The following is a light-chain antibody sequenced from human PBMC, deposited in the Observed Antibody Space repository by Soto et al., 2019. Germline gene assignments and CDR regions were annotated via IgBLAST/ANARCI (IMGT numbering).Light chain of an antibody. CDR3: QQYDVDSGT. V-gene: IGKV1-5*01. CDR1: QSISDW. Sequence: DIQMTQSPSTLSASVGDRVTITCRASQSISDWLAWYQQKPGKAPKLLIFDASSLESGVPSRFSGSGSGTDFTLTISSLQPDDFATYYCQQYDVDSGTFGQGTKV. J-gene: IGKJ1*01. CDR2: DAS.